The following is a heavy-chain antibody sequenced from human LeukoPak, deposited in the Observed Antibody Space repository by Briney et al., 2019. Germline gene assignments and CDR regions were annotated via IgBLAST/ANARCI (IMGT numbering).Heavy chain of an antibody. D-gene: IGHD2-15*01. Sequence: GGSLRLSCASSGFAFCKLAMGWVPQAPRKRPEWVLVISDCGDITSYEESVKGRFTISRDNSKHTLYLHMNSLRAEDTALYYCAKDALRSDGCYFLDHWGQGTLVTVSS. CDR3: AKDALRSDGCYFLDH. CDR1: GFAFCKLA. CDR2: ISDCGDIT. J-gene: IGHJ4*02. V-gene: IGHV3-23*01.